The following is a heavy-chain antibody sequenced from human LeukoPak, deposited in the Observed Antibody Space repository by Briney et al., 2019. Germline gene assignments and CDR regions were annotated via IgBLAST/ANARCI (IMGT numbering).Heavy chain of an antibody. Sequence: GGSLRLSCAASGFTFSSYSMNWVRQAPGKGLEWVSSISSSSSYIYYADSVKGRFTISRDTSNNTLYLQMNSLRADDTAVYYCAREGKWLQLRYFDYWGQGTLVTVSS. V-gene: IGHV3-21*04. CDR2: ISSSSSYI. CDR3: AREGKWLQLRYFDY. J-gene: IGHJ4*02. D-gene: IGHD5-24*01. CDR1: GFTFSSYS.